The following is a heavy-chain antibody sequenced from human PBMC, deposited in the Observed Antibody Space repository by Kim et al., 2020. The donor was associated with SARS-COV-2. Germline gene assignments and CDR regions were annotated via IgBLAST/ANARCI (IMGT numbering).Heavy chain of an antibody. CDR3: AKRLSGSGVYYNQHFDN. V-gene: IGHV3-23*01. D-gene: IGHD3-10*01. J-gene: IGHJ4*02. Sequence: KGRFTISRDNSKNTLYLQMNRLRAEDTALYYCAKRLSGSGVYYNQHFDNWGQGILVTVSS.